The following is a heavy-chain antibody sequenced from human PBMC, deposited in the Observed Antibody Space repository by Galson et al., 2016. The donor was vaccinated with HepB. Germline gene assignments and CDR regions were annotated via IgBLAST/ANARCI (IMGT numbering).Heavy chain of an antibody. J-gene: IGHJ4*02. V-gene: IGHV3-7*01. CDR3: ARARRHSTPDPHHFDY. Sequence: SLRLSCAASGFTLRNYWMSWVRQAPGKGLEWVANINADGSEKYYVDPVRGRFTISRDNAENSVSLQMNSLRAEDTAVYYCARARRHSTPDPHHFDYWGQGSLVTVSS. D-gene: IGHD6-13*01. CDR1: GFTLRNYW. CDR2: INADGSEK.